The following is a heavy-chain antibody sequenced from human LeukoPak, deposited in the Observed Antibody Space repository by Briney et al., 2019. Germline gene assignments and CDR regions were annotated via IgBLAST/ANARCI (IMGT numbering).Heavy chain of an antibody. CDR3: TTDPRNGYYFDY. CDR2: IKSKTDGGPT. D-gene: IGHD1-1*01. V-gene: IGHV3-15*01. Sequence: SGGSLRLSCAASGFTFSNAWMSWVRQAPGKGREWIGRIKSKTDGGPTDYAAPVKGRSTISRDDSTDTLYLQLNSLKTEDTAIYYCTTDPRNGYYFDYWGQGTLVTVSS. CDR1: GFTFSNAW. J-gene: IGHJ4*02.